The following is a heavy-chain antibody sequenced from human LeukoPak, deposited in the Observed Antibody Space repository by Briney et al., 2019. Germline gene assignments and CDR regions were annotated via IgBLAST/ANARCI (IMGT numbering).Heavy chain of an antibody. CDR2: MNPNSGNT. CDR1: GYTFTSYD. Sequence: ASVKVSCKASGYTFTSYDINWVRQATGQGLEWMGWMNPNSGNTGYAQKFQGRVTMTRNTSISTAYMELSSLRSEDTAVYYCAREGYDSSGYYAGYYDWGQGTLVTVSS. V-gene: IGHV1-8*01. D-gene: IGHD3-22*01. J-gene: IGHJ4*02. CDR3: AREGYDSSGYYAGYYD.